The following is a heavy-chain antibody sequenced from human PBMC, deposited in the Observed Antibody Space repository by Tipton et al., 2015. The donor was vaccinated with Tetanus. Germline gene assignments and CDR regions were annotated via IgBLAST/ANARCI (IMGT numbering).Heavy chain of an antibody. Sequence: TLSLTCTVSGGSISSGGYYWSWIRQHPGKGLEWIGHIYFSGSAYYNSSLWSRVTISLDTSKNQFSLKLSSVTAADTAVYYCVANDGGLEHGQHWGQGTLVTVSS. CDR3: VANDGGLEHGQH. CDR2: IYFSGSA. V-gene: IGHV4-31*03. J-gene: IGHJ1*01. CDR1: GGSISSGGYY. D-gene: IGHD2-8*01.